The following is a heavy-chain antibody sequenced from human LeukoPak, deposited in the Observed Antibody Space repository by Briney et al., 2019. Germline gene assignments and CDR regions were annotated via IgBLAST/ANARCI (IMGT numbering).Heavy chain of an antibody. CDR2: IQQDGSEK. CDR3: ARDQGGVGY. J-gene: IGHJ4*02. Sequence: GGSLRLSCAASGFTFSSYWMTWVRQAPGKGLEWVANIQQDGSEKYYVDSVKGRFTISRDNSKNTLYLQMNSLRAEDTAVYYCARDQGGVGYWGQGTLVTVSS. CDR1: GFTFSSYW. V-gene: IGHV3-7*01. D-gene: IGHD3-16*01.